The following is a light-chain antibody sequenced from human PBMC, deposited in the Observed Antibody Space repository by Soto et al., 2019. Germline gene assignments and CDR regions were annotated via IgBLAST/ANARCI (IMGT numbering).Light chain of an antibody. CDR3: QQSYSTLLYT. CDR1: QSISSY. J-gene: IGKJ2*01. V-gene: IGKV1-39*01. Sequence: DIQMTQSPSSLSASVGDRVTITCRASQSISSYLHWYQQKPGKAPKLLIFAASSLQSGVPSRFSGSGSGTDFTLTISSLQPEDFATYYCQQSYSTLLYTFGQGTKLEVK. CDR2: AAS.